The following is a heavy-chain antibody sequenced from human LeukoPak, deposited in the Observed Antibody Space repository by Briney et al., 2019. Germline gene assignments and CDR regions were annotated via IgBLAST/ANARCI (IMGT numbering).Heavy chain of an antibody. V-gene: IGHV4-39*07. CDR2: IYYSGST. CDR3: ARDMGLRGDSTRGTFWSGYRPGPSEYYFDY. J-gene: IGHJ4*02. CDR1: GGSISSSSYY. Sequence: PSETLSLTCTVSGGSISSSSYYWGWIRQPPGKGLEWIGSIYYSGSTYYNPSLKSRVTISVDTSKNQFSLKLSSVTAADAAVYYCARDMGLRGDSTRGTFWSGYRPGPSEYYFDYWGQGTLVTVSS. D-gene: IGHD3-3*01.